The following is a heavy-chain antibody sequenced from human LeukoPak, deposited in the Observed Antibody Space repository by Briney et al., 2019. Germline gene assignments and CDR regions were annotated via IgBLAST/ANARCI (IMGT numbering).Heavy chain of an antibody. Sequence: SETLSLTCTVSGGSISSGGYYWSWIRQHPGKGLEWIGYIYYSGSTYYNPSLMSRVTISVDTSKNQFSLKLNSVTAAATAVYYCARFQYKAAFDIWGQGTMVTVSS. CDR1: GGSISSGGYY. CDR3: ARFQYKAAFDI. CDR2: IYYSGST. D-gene: IGHD1-1*01. J-gene: IGHJ3*02. V-gene: IGHV4-31*03.